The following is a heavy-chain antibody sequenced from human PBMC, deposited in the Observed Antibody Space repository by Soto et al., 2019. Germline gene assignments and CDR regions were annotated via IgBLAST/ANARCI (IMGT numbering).Heavy chain of an antibody. CDR2: MNTNSGNT. V-gene: IGHV1-8*01. D-gene: IGHD3-10*01. Sequence: GASVKVSCKASGYTFTSYDINWVRQATGQRLEWMGWMNTNSGNTGYAQKFQGRVTRTRNTSISTAYMELSSLRSEDTAVYYCARMVRGVMSGPGYYYMYVWGKGTTVTVSS. CDR1: GYTFTSYD. CDR3: ARMVRGVMSGPGYYYMYV. J-gene: IGHJ6*03.